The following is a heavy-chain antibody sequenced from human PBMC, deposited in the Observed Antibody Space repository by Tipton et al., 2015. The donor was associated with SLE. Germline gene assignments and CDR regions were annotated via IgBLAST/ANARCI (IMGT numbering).Heavy chain of an antibody. CDR1: GFTFSSYS. V-gene: IGHV3-21*01. CDR3: AKGKLAYCGGDCYPTFDY. D-gene: IGHD2-21*01. CDR2: ISSSSSYI. J-gene: IGHJ4*02. Sequence: SLRLSCAASGFTFSSYSMNWVRQAPGKGLEWVSSISSSSSYIYYADSVKGRFTISRDNAKNSLYLQMNSLRAEDTAVYYCAKGKLAYCGGDCYPTFDYWGQGTLVTVSS.